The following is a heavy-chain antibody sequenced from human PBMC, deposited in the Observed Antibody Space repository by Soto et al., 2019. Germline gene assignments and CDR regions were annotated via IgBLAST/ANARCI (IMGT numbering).Heavy chain of an antibody. D-gene: IGHD6-13*01. V-gene: IGHV3-30*18. J-gene: IGHJ4*02. Sequence: QVQLVESGGDVVQPGRSLRLSCAASGFTFSSYGMHWVRQAPGKGLEWVAVISYDGSNKYYADSVKGRFTISRDNSKNTLYLQMNSLRAEDTAVYYCAKDRGPWAAAAGTGYLDYWGQGTLVTVSS. CDR1: GFTFSSYG. CDR3: AKDRGPWAAAAGTGYLDY. CDR2: ISYDGSNK.